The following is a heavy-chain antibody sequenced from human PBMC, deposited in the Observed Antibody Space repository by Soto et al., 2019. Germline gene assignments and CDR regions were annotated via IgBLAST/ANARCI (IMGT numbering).Heavy chain of an antibody. CDR3: AKESIGGWVLH. J-gene: IGHJ4*02. D-gene: IGHD6-19*01. V-gene: IGHV4-59*01. CDR1: GGSISSGY. Sequence: KTSETLSLTCTVSGGSISSGYWSWIRQPPGKGLEWIGYFHDSGFTNYNTPLRRRVTISVDTSNNQLSLKLTSVTAADTAVYYCAKESIGGWVLHWGQGTLVTVSS. CDR2: FHDSGFT.